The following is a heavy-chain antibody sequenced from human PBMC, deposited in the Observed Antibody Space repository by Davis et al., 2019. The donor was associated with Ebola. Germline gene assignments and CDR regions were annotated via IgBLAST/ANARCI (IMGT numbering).Heavy chain of an antibody. D-gene: IGHD6-6*01. CDR1: EFTISKHS. CDR3: ATEIDYSSSSFDY. J-gene: IGHJ4*02. CDR2: ISSRGHTI. Sequence: GESLKISCEASEFTISKHSLNWVRQAPGKGLEWVSYISSRGHTIYHADSVKGRFTISRDDAKNSVYLQMDSLRADDTAVYYCATEIDYSSSSFDYWGQGTLVTVSS. V-gene: IGHV3-48*04.